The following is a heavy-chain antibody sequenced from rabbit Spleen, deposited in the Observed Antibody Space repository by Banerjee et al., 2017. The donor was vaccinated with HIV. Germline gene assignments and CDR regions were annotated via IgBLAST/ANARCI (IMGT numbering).Heavy chain of an antibody. Sequence: QSLEESGGDLVKPGASLTLTCTASGFSFTNSYYMCWVRQAPGKGLEWIACIYVGSSGSTYYASWAKGRFTISKASSTTVTLQMTSLTAADTATYFCARGFYTYDDYADFYGYYFNLWGPGTLVTVS. CDR3: ARGFYTYDDYADFYGYYFNL. CDR2: IYVGSSGST. D-gene: IGHD2-1*01. CDR1: GFSFTNSYY. V-gene: IGHV1S40*01. J-gene: IGHJ4*01.